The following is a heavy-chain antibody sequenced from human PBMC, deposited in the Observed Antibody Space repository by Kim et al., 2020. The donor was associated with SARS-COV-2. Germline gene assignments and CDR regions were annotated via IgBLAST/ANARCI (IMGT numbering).Heavy chain of an antibody. Sequence: GGSLRLSCAASGFTFSSYSMNWVRQAPGKGLEWVSYISSSSSTIYYADSVKGRFTISRDNAKNSLYLQMNSLRAEDTAVYYCARRINYGDYVVGYWGQGTLVTVSS. CDR2: ISSSSSTI. J-gene: IGHJ4*02. D-gene: IGHD4-17*01. CDR3: ARRINYGDYVVGY. CDR1: GFTFSSYS. V-gene: IGHV3-48*04.